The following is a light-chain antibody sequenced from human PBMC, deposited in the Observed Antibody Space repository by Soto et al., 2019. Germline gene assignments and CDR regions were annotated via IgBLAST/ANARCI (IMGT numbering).Light chain of an antibody. CDR3: HQYGNWPPT. V-gene: IGKV3-15*01. J-gene: IGKJ1*01. CDR2: GAS. CDR1: QSISIN. Sequence: DIVMTQSPATLSVSPGERATLSCRASQSISINLAWYQQKPGQAPRLLIYGASTRATGFPARFSGSGSGTEFTLTISSLQSEDFALYYCHQYGNWPPTFGPGTKVDIK.